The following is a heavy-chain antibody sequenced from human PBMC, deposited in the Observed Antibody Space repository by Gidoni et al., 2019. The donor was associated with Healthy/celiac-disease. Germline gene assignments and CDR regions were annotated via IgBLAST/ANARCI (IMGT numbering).Heavy chain of an antibody. J-gene: IGHJ2*01. CDR3: AKDIHQGEGGDYWYFDL. Sequence: EVQLVESGGGLVQPGRSLRLSCAASGFTFDDYAMHWVRQAPGKGLEWVSGISWNSGSIGYADSVKGRFTISRDNAKNSLYLQMNSLRAEDTALYYCAKDIHQGEGGDYWYFDLWGRGTLVTVSS. CDR2: ISWNSGSI. D-gene: IGHD4-17*01. V-gene: IGHV3-9*01. CDR1: GFTFDDYA.